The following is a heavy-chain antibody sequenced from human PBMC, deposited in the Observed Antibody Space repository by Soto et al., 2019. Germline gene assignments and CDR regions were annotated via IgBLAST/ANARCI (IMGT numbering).Heavy chain of an antibody. J-gene: IGHJ4*02. CDR2: INYDGSEK. V-gene: IGHV3-7*05. CDR3: LSAAAAAS. Sequence: KGLEWVANINYDGSEKNYVDSVKGRFTISRDNTSKSLALQMNTLSAEDTAEYNCLSAAAAASWGQGTLVTVSS. D-gene: IGHD6-13*01.